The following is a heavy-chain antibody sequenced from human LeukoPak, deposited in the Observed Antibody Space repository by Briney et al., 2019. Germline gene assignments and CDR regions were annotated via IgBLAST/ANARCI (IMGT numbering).Heavy chain of an antibody. CDR3: ARASPVFGAFDI. V-gene: IGHV4-39*07. CDR2: INHSGST. J-gene: IGHJ3*02. D-gene: IGHD3-16*01. CDR1: GGSISSGGYY. Sequence: SETLSLTCAVSGGSISSGGYYWSWIRQPPGKGLEWIGEINHSGSTNYNPSLKSRVTISVDTSKNQFSLKLSSVTAADTAVYYCARASPVFGAFDIWGQGTMVTVSS.